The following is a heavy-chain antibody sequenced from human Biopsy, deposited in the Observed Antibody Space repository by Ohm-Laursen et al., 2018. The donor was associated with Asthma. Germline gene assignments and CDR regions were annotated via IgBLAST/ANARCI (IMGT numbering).Heavy chain of an antibody. CDR2: IHKNGIG. D-gene: IGHD6-13*01. CDR3: ARQKLAAAEGPFDL. Sequence: SDTLSLTCTVSNGSISSNFYYWEWIRQPPGKGLEWVGSIHKNGIGYYKSSLKSRLTISVDTSKNQFSLKVTSVTAADTAVYYCARQKLAAAEGPFDLWGQGTMVTVSS. J-gene: IGHJ3*01. V-gene: IGHV4-39*01. CDR1: NGSISSNFYY.